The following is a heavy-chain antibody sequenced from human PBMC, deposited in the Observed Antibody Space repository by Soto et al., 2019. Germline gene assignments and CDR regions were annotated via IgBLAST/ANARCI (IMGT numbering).Heavy chain of an antibody. Sequence: PSETLSLTCTVSGGSISDSWYYWVWIRQPPGKGLEWFGSIYYSGSTYYNPSLESRVTISVDTSKNQFSLRLSSVTATDTAVYYCARHERGSYRNPIDYWGQGTLVTVSS. V-gene: IGHV4-39*01. D-gene: IGHD1-26*01. CDR1: GGSISDSWYY. J-gene: IGHJ4*02. CDR3: ARHERGSYRNPIDY. CDR2: IYYSGST.